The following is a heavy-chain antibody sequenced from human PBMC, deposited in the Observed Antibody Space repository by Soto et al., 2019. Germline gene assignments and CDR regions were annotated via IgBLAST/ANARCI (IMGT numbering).Heavy chain of an antibody. CDR2: ISYDGDNK. Sequence: PGGSLRLSCKPSGFTFRNYGLLWVRQAPGKGLEWVALISYDGDNKYYTDSARGRFTVSRDNFNNMMFLQMDSLRPEDSAVYYCAKKIMGYVSHSDAMDVWGQGTTVTVSS. CDR3: AKKIMGYVSHSDAMDV. J-gene: IGHJ6*02. V-gene: IGHV3-30*18. D-gene: IGHD3-16*01. CDR1: GFTFRNYG.